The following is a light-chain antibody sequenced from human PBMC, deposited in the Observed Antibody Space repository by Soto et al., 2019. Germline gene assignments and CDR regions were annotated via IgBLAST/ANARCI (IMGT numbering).Light chain of an antibody. CDR2: DAS. Sequence: EIVLTQSPGTLSVSPGERATLSCRASQSVRSIFLAWYQQRPGQAPRLLIYDASIRATGIPDRFSGTESGTDFTLTISRLEPEDFAVYYCQQYSLSPRTFGQGTTVEIK. J-gene: IGKJ1*01. V-gene: IGKV3-20*01. CDR3: QQYSLSPRT. CDR1: QSVRSIF.